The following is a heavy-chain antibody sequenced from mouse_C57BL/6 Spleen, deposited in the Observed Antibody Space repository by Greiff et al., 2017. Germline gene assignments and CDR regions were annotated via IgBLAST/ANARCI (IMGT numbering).Heavy chain of an antibody. CDR1: GYTFTSYW. Sequence: QVQLQQPGTELVKPGASVKLSCKASGYTFTSYWMHWVKQRPGQGLEWIGNINPSNGGTDYNEKFQSKATLTVDKSSSTAYMQLSSLTSEDSAVYYCARDGRGGAWFAYWGQGTLVTVSA. CDR3: ARDGRGGAWFAY. D-gene: IGHD1-1*01. V-gene: IGHV1-53*01. CDR2: INPSNGGT. J-gene: IGHJ3*01.